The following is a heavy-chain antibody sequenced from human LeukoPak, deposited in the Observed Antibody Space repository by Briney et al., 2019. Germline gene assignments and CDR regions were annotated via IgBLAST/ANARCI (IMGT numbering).Heavy chain of an antibody. Sequence: SETLSLTCTVSGGSISSSSYYWGWIRQPPGKGLEWIGSIYYSGSTYYNPSLKSRVTISVDTSKNQVSLQLNSVSPEDTAMYYCARENSRGRFDYWGQGTLITVSS. CDR2: IYYSGST. D-gene: IGHD6-19*01. J-gene: IGHJ4*02. CDR1: GGSISSSSYY. CDR3: ARENSRGRFDY. V-gene: IGHV4-39*07.